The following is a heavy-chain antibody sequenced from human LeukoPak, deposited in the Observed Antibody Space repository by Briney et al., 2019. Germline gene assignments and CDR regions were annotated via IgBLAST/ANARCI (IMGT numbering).Heavy chain of an antibody. CDR3: SRVACSSTTCYLAY. V-gene: IGHV3-48*03. Sequence: GGSLRLSCAAPGFTFSNYEMNWVRQAPGKGLEWVSYISSSASSINYADSVKGRFTTSRDNAENSLSLQMNSLRAEDTAVYYCSRVACSSTTCYLAYWGQGTLVTVSS. CDR2: ISSSASSI. J-gene: IGHJ4*02. CDR1: GFTFSNYE. D-gene: IGHD2-2*01.